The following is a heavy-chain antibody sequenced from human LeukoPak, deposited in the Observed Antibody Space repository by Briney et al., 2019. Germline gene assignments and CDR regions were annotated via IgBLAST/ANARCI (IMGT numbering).Heavy chain of an antibody. J-gene: IGHJ4*02. CDR1: GFTFSSYA. V-gene: IGHV3-23*01. Sequence: GGSLRLSCAASGFTFSSYAMSWVRQAPGKGLEWVSAISGSGGSTYYADSVKGRFTISRDNSKNTLYLQMNSLRAEDTAVYYCANVNLGIVVVPAAPPYWGQGTLVTVSS. CDR2: ISGSGGST. D-gene: IGHD2-2*03. CDR3: ANVNLGIVVVPAAPPY.